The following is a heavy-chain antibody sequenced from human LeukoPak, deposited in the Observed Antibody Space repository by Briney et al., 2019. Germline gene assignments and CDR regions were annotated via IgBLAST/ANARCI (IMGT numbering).Heavy chain of an antibody. Sequence: SETLSHTCAVSGYSISSGYYWGWIRQPPGKGLEWIGSIYHSGSTYYNPSLKSRVTISVDTSKDQFSLKLSSVTAADTAVYYCARLAYVVAQYYFDYWGQGTLVTVSS. CDR2: IYHSGST. V-gene: IGHV4-38-2*01. CDR3: ARLAYVVAQYYFDY. CDR1: GYSISSGYY. J-gene: IGHJ4*02. D-gene: IGHD5-12*01.